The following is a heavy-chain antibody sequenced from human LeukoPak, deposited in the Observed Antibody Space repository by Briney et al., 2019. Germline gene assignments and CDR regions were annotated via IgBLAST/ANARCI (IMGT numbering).Heavy chain of an antibody. CDR3: ARLSNRSAFDI. J-gene: IGHJ3*02. CDR2: IRYSGST. CDR1: GDSFSSNSYY. V-gene: IGHV4-39*07. D-gene: IGHD4-11*01. Sequence: PSETLSLTCTVSGDSFSSNSYYWAWIRQPPGKGLECIGGIRYSGSTYFNPPLKSRVTISVDTSKNQFSLKLSSVTAADTAVYYCARLSNRSAFDIWGQGTMVTVSS.